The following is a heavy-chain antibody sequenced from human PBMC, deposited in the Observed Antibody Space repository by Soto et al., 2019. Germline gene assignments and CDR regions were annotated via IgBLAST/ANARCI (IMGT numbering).Heavy chain of an antibody. D-gene: IGHD3-22*01. V-gene: IGHV4-30-4*01. CDR1: GASISNGDYY. Sequence: PSETLSLTCTVSGASISNGDYYWSWIRQPPGKGLEWIGYIYYRGSTYYNPSLKSRVTISVDTSKDQFSLKLSSVTAADTAVYYCARDHAGDSSAYYYDYWGQGTLVTVSS. CDR3: ARDHAGDSSAYYYDY. J-gene: IGHJ4*02. CDR2: IYYRGST.